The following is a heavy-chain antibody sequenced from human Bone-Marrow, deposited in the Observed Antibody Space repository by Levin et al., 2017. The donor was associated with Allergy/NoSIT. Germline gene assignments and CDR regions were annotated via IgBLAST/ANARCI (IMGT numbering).Heavy chain of an antibody. Sequence: PGGSLRLSCAASGFTFGTYSMCWVRQAPGKGLEWVASINSISTYIYHEDSVRGRFSISRDNAKDSVYLQMNSLTAEDTAVFYCARIVGTTAEDRLDVWGRGTTVTVSS. J-gene: IGHJ6*02. CDR1: GFTFGTYS. V-gene: IGHV3-21*01. CDR2: INSISTYI. CDR3: ARIVGTTAEDRLDV. D-gene: IGHD1-26*01.